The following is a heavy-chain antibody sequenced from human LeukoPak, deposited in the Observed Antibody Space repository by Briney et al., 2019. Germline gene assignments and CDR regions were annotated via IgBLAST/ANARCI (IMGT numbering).Heavy chain of an antibody. CDR3: ARDWSGSGWGSRAFDI. V-gene: IGHV3-33*01. CDR2: IWYDGSNK. D-gene: IGHD6-19*01. J-gene: IGHJ3*02. CDR1: GFTFSSYG. Sequence: GRSLRLSCAASGFTFSSYGMHWVRQAPGKGLEWVADIWYDGSNKYYADSVKGRFTISRDNSKNTLYLQMNSLRAEDTAVYYCARDWSGSGWGSRAFDIWGQGTMVTVSS.